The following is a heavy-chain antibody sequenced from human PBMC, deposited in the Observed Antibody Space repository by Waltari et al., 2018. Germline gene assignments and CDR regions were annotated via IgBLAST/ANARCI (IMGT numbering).Heavy chain of an antibody. CDR2: TYFRSKWYN. J-gene: IGHJ4*02. V-gene: IGHV6-1*01. Sequence: QVQLQQSGPGLVKPSQTLSLTCALSRDSVFSTSATWNWIRQSPSRGLAWLGRTYFRSKWYNDYAGSVKSRITINPDTSKNQFSLQLNSVTPEDTAVYYCVRGSVGKIDYWGQGTLVTVSS. CDR1: RDSVFSTSAT. CDR3: VRGSVGKIDY. D-gene: IGHD2-15*01.